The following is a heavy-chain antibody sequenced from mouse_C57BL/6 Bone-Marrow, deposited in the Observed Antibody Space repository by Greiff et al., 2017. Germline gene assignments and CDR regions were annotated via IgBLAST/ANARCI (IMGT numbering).Heavy chain of an antibody. V-gene: IGHV1-59*01. D-gene: IGHD1-1*01. J-gene: IGHJ1*03. CDR2: IDPSDSYT. CDR3: ARVSPLYVSRRYFDV. Sequence: QVQLQQPGAELVRPGTSVKLSCKASGYTFTSYWMHWVKQRPGQGLEWIGVIDPSDSYTNYNQKFKGKATWTVDTSSSTAYMQLSSLTSADSAVYYCARVSPLYVSRRYFDVWGTGTTVTVSS. CDR1: GYTFTSYW.